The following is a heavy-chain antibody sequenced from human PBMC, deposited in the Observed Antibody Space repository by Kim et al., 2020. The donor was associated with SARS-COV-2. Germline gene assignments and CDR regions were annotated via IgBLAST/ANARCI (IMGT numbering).Heavy chain of an antibody. D-gene: IGHD2-21*01. Sequence: GESLKISCKASGYIFTNSWIGWVRQMPGEGLEWMGIIFPTESDTKYSPSFQGRVTISADKSISTAYLQWTSLQASDTAIYYCAIPGLANGAALRDPLGVWGQGTTVTVSS. J-gene: IGHJ6*02. CDR3: AIPGLANGAALRDPLGV. V-gene: IGHV5-51*01. CDR1: GYIFTNSW. CDR2: IFPTESDT.